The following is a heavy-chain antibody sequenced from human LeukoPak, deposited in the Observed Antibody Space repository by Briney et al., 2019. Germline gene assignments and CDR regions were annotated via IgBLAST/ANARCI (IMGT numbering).Heavy chain of an antibody. CDR1: GFTFSSYA. J-gene: IGHJ4*02. V-gene: IGHV3-23*01. D-gene: IGHD3-22*01. Sequence: GGSLRLSCAASGFTFSSYAMSWVRQAPGKGLEWVSAIGGSGGSTYYADSVKGRFTISRDNSKNTLYLQMNSLRAEDTAVYYCAKDSVTYYYDSSGYFDWGQGTLVTVSS. CDR3: AKDSVTYYYDSSGYFD. CDR2: IGGSGGST.